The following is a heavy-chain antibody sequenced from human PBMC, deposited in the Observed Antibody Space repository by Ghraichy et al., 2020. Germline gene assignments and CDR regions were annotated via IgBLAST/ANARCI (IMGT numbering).Heavy chain of an antibody. CDR1: GGSVSSGSYH. D-gene: IGHD3-22*01. J-gene: IGHJ4*02. V-gene: IGHV4-61*01. CDR2: IYYSGST. Sequence: SETLSLTCTVSGGSVSSGSYHWSWIRQPPGKGLEWIGYIYYSGSTNYNPSLKSRVTISLDTSKNQFSLKLSSVTAVDTAVYYFARVTEEVYYYDSSGYNFDYWGQGTLVTVSS. CDR3: ARVTEEVYYYDSSGYNFDY.